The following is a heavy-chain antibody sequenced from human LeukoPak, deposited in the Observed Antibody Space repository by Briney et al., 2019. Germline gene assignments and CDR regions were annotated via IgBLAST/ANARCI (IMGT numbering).Heavy chain of an antibody. Sequence: PGGSLRLSCAASGFTFSSYSMMWVRQAPGKGLEWVSYISSSSSTIYYADSVKGRFTISRDNAKNSLYLQMNSLRAEDTAVYSCARARCSSTSCYAGSPPDVWGKGTTVTVSS. CDR3: ARARCSSTSCYAGSPPDV. V-gene: IGHV3-48*01. CDR1: GFTFSSYS. D-gene: IGHD2-2*01. CDR2: ISSSSSTI. J-gene: IGHJ6*04.